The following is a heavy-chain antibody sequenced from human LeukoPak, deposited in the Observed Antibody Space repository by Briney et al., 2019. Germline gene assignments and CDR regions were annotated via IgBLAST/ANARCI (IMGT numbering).Heavy chain of an antibody. V-gene: IGHV4-39*07. Sequence: SETLSLTCTVSGGSISSSSYYWGWIRQPPGKGLEWIGSIYYSGSTYYNPSLKSRVTISVDTSKNQFSLKLSSVTAADTAVYYCARDRIRGYSYGYYYYGMDVWGQGTTVTVSS. CDR1: GGSISSSSYY. CDR2: IYYSGST. CDR3: ARDRIRGYSYGYYYYGMDV. J-gene: IGHJ6*02. D-gene: IGHD5-18*01.